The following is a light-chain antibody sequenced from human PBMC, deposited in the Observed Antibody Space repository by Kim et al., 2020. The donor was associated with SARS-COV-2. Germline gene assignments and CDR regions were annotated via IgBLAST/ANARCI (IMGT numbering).Light chain of an antibody. CDR1: SLRSYY. J-gene: IGLJ2*01. V-gene: IGLV3-19*01. Sequence: VALWQTVRSTCQGDSLRSYYATWYQQKPGQAPKVVIYGKDNRPSGVPDRFSGSSSGNTAYLTITGTQAGDEADYYCNSRDSNDYVVFGGGTKVTVL. CDR2: GKD. CDR3: NSRDSNDYVV.